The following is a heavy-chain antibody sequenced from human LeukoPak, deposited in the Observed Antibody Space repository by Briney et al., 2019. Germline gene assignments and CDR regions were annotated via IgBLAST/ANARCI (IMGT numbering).Heavy chain of an antibody. J-gene: IGHJ4*02. CDR2: ISAYNGNT. D-gene: IGHD5-12*01. V-gene: IGHV1-18*01. CDR3: ARRGYSGYDYGVDGY. Sequence: GASAKVSCKASGYTFTSYGIRWVRQAPGQGLEWMGWISAYNGNTNYAQKLQGRVTMTTDTSTSTAYMELRSLRSDDTAVYYCARRGYSGYDYGVDGYWGQGTLVTVSS. CDR1: GYTFTSYG.